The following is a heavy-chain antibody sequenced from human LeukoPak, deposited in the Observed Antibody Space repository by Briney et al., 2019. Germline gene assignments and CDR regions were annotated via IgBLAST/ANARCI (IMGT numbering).Heavy chain of an antibody. V-gene: IGHV3-21*01. CDR1: GLTFSTYS. J-gene: IGHJ4*02. CDR2: ISTSYI. CDR3: ARDSPYCSSTNCYFDY. D-gene: IGHD2-2*01. Sequence: GGSLRLSCAASGLTFSTYSMNWVRQAPGKGLEWVSSISTSYIYYADSVKGRFTISRDNAKNSLYLQMNSLRAEDTAVYYCARDSPYCSSTNCYFDYWGQGTLVTVSS.